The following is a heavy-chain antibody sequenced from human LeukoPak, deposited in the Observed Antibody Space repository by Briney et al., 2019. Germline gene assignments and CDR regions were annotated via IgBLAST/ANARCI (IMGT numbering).Heavy chain of an antibody. Sequence: SETLSLTCAVSGGSISSSNWWSWVRQPPGKGLEWIGEIYHSGGTNYNPSLKSRVTISVDKSKDQFSQKLSSVTAADTAVYYCARKSMDYYGSGDFDYWGQGTLVTVSS. CDR3: ARKSMDYYGSGDFDY. J-gene: IGHJ4*02. D-gene: IGHD3-10*01. CDR1: GGSISSSNW. V-gene: IGHV4-4*02. CDR2: IYHSGGT.